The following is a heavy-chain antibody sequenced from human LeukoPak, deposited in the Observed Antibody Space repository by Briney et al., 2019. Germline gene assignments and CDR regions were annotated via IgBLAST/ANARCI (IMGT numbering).Heavy chain of an antibody. Sequence: GGSLRLSCAASGFTFSTYAMSWVRQAPGKGLEWVSAISGSGGSTYYADSVKGRFTISRDNSKNTLYLQMNSLRAEDTAVYYCAKDPRVRTTVTTGYFDLWGRGTLVTVSS. D-gene: IGHD4-17*01. CDR3: AKDPRVRTTVTTGYFDL. J-gene: IGHJ2*01. V-gene: IGHV3-23*01. CDR1: GFTFSTYA. CDR2: ISGSGGST.